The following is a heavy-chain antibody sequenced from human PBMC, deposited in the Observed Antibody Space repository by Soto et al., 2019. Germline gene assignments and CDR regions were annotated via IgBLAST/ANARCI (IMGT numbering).Heavy chain of an antibody. CDR2: ITYDGNTN. J-gene: IGHJ1*01. CDR3: ARDDFVY. Sequence: QVHLVESGGGVVQPGRSLRLSCAASGFTFNKYSMHWVRQAPGKGLEWVAVITYDGNTNYYADSVKGRFTISRENSKNTLYLQTFTLRPEATGVSYCARDDFVYWGQGTLVSVSS. V-gene: IGHV3-30-3*01. D-gene: IGHD3-16*01. CDR1: GFTFNKYS.